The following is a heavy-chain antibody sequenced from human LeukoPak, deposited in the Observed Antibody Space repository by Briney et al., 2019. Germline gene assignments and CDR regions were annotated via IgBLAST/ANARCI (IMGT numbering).Heavy chain of an antibody. J-gene: IGHJ6*04. CDR3: AKKLGSGSLNGVDV. Sequence: GGSLRLFCAASGFTFSSYAMSWVRQAPGKGLEWVSGVSGSGGSTNYADSVRGRFTISRDNSKSTLYLQMSSLRAEDTAVYYCAKKLGSGSLNGVDVWGKGTTVTVSS. D-gene: IGHD3-10*01. CDR2: VSGSGGST. V-gene: IGHV3-23*01. CDR1: GFTFSSYA.